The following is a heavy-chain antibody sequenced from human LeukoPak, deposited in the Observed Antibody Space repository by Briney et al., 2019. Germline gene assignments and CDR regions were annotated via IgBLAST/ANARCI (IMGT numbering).Heavy chain of an antibody. CDR3: ARGRPTTSIAAAGVNWFDP. CDR1: GYSFTSYY. CDR2: IIPIFGTA. V-gene: IGHV1-69*06. Sequence: SVKVSCKASGYSFTSYYMHWVRQAPGQGLEWMGGIIPIFGTANYAQKFQGRVTITADKSTSTAYMELSSLRSEDTAVYYCARGRPTTSIAAAGVNWFDPWGQGTLVTVSS. J-gene: IGHJ5*02. D-gene: IGHD6-13*01.